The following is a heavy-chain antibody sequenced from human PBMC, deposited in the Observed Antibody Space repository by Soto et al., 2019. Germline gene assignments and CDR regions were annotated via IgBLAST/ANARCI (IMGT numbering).Heavy chain of an antibody. J-gene: IGHJ6*02. CDR1: GYTFTSYG. CDR3: ARPXSGRWRGNYYGMDV. CDR2: ISAYNGNT. D-gene: IGHD3-3*01. Sequence: ASVKVSCKASGYTFTSYGISWVRQAPGQGLEWMGWISAYNGNTNYAQKLQGRVTMTTDTSTSTAYMELRSLRSDDTAVYYCARPXSGRWRGNYYGMDVWGQGTTVTVSS. V-gene: IGHV1-18*01.